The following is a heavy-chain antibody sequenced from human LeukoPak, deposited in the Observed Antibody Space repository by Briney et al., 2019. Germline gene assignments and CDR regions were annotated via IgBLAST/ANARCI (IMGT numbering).Heavy chain of an antibody. CDR3: ARRRDSSGYPDAFDI. CDR2: IYPGDSDT. Sequence: GESLKVSCKGSGYSFTSYWIGWVRQMPGKGLGWMGIIYPGDSDTRYSPSFQGQVTISADKSISTAYLQWSSLKASDTAMYYCARRRDSSGYPDAFDIWGQGTMVTVSS. D-gene: IGHD3-22*01. V-gene: IGHV5-51*01. J-gene: IGHJ3*02. CDR1: GYSFTSYW.